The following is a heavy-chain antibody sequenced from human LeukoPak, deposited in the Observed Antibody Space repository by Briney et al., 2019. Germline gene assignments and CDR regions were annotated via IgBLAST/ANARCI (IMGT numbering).Heavy chain of an antibody. D-gene: IGHD6-19*01. Sequence: PGGSLRLSCAASGFTFSTYEMNWVRQAPGKGLDWVSTISGGGSRTYYADSVKGRFTISIDDSKNTHYLQMDSLRVEDTAIYYCAKQGENSGWGSFDHWGQGILVTVSS. J-gene: IGHJ4*02. CDR2: ISGGGSRT. CDR1: GFTFSTYE. CDR3: AKQGENSGWGSFDH. V-gene: IGHV3-23*01.